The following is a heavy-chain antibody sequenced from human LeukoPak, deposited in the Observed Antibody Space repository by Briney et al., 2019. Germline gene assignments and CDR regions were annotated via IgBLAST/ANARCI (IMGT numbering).Heavy chain of an antibody. D-gene: IGHD2-8*01. V-gene: IGHV3-72*01. CDR3: ARDMLSAGFDY. Sequence: GGSLRLSCAASGFAITDHHMDWVRQAPGKGMEWVGRSQTTKPNSCTTEYAASVKGRFTISRDDSKNSLYLQLNSLRAEDTAVYYCARDMLSAGFDYWGQGTLVTVSS. J-gene: IGHJ4*02. CDR1: GFAITDHH. CDR2: SQTTKPNSCTT.